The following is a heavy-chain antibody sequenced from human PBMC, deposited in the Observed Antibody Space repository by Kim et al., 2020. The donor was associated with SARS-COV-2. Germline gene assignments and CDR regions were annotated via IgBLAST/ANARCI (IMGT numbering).Heavy chain of an antibody. Sequence: SETLSLTCTVSGGSISSGGYYWSWIRQHPGKGLEWIGYIYYSGSTYYNATLKSRATISVDTSKNQFSLKLSSVTAADTAMYYCARARIVLPTASNWFDPWGQGTAVTVSS. V-gene: IGHV4-31*03. CDR3: ARARIVLPTASNWFDP. CDR1: GGSISSGGYY. D-gene: IGHD2-2*01. CDR2: IYYSGST. J-gene: IGHJ5*02.